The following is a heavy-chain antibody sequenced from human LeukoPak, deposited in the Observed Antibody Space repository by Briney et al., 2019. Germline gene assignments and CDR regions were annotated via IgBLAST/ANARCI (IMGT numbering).Heavy chain of an antibody. Sequence: PSQTLSLTCAVSGGSISSGGYSWSWLRQPPGKGLEWIGYIYHSGSTYYNPSLKSRVTISVDRSKNQFSLKLSSVTAADTAVYYCARGDVTMVRGALRSYFDYWGQGTLVTVSS. D-gene: IGHD3-10*01. V-gene: IGHV4-30-2*01. CDR3: ARGDVTMVRGALRSYFDY. CDR2: IYHSGST. CDR1: GGSISSGGYS. J-gene: IGHJ4*02.